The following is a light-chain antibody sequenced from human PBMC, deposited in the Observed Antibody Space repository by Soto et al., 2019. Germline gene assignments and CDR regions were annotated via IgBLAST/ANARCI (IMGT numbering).Light chain of an antibody. Sequence: QSVLAQDASVSGSPGQSITISCTGTSSDVGGYNYVSWYQHHPGKAPKLMNYDVFTRPSGVSNRFTGSKSGKTASLTISRFQAEDEADYYCTSWTSTSTYVFGSGTKVTVL. J-gene: IGLJ1*01. CDR1: SSDVGGYNY. CDR2: DVF. CDR3: TSWTSTSTYV. V-gene: IGLV2-14*03.